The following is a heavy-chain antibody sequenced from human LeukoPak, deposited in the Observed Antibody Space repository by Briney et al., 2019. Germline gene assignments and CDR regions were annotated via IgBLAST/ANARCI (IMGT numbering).Heavy chain of an antibody. D-gene: IGHD5-12*01. CDR1: GGSISSYY. V-gene: IGHV4-59*01. Sequence: SETLSLTRTVSGGSISSYYWSWIRQPPGKGLEWIGYIYYTGNTNHNPSLKSRVTISVDTSKNQFSLKLSSVTAADTAVYYCARGPLGGGYTYFDYWGQGTLVTVSS. CDR3: ARGPLGGGYTYFDY. J-gene: IGHJ4*02. CDR2: IYYTGNT.